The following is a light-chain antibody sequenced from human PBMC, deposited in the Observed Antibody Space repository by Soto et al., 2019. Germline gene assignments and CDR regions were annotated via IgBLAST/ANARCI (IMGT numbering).Light chain of an antibody. Sequence: QSVLTQPPSASGTPGQRVTISCSGSSSSIGSNTVTWYQQLPGTAPKLLIYCHNQRPSGVPDRFSGSKSGTSASLAISGLQSEDEADYYCAVWDDSLNARVFGGGTKLTVL. V-gene: IGLV1-44*01. CDR3: AVWDDSLNARV. CDR2: CHN. CDR1: SSSIGSNT. J-gene: IGLJ2*01.